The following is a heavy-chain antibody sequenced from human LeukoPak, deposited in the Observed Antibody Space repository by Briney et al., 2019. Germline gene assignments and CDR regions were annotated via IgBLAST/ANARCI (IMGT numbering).Heavy chain of an antibody. V-gene: IGHV3-21*01. D-gene: IGHD2-15*01. CDR1: EFTFSSYT. CDR3: ARGGGNFDY. J-gene: IGHJ4*02. Sequence: PGGSLRLSCAASEFTFSSYTINWVRQAPGKGLEWVSSISSTSTYISYADSVKGRFTISRDNAKNSLYLQMNSLRAEDTAVYYCARGGGNFDYWGQGTLDTVSS. CDR2: ISSTSTYI.